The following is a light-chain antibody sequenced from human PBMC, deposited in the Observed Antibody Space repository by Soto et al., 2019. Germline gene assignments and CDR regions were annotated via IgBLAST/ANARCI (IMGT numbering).Light chain of an antibody. J-gene: IGKJ2*01. CDR1: QSITTW. Sequence: DIQMTQSPSTLSASVGDRVTITCRASQSITTWLAWYQQNPGKAPKLLIYKATNLQSGVPSRFSGSGSGTEFSLTINSLQPEDFAIYYCQQYNDYQYTFGQGTKLEIK. V-gene: IGKV1-5*03. CDR3: QQYNDYQYT. CDR2: KAT.